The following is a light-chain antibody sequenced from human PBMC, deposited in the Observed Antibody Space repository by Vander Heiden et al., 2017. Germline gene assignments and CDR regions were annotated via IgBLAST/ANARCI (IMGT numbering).Light chain of an antibody. Sequence: DIQLTQSPSFLSASVGDRVTITCRASQGISSNLAWYQQKPGKAPKLLIYAASTLQSGVPSRFSGSGSGTEVTLTISSLQPEDFATYYCQQLNSYPRYTFGQGTKLEIK. CDR3: QQLNSYPRYT. CDR2: AAS. CDR1: QGISSN. J-gene: IGKJ2*01. V-gene: IGKV1-9*01.